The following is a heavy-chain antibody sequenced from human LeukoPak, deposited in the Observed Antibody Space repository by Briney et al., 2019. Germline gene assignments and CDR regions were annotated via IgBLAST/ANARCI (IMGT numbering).Heavy chain of an antibody. CDR1: GFTSSSYA. Sequence: TGGSLRLSCAASGFTSSSYAMHWVRQAPGKGLGWVAVISYDGSNKYYADSVKGRFTISRDNSKNTLYLQMNSLRAEDTAVYYCAKFPIAWDSSGYLEDWGQGTLVTVSS. D-gene: IGHD3-22*01. V-gene: IGHV3-30*04. J-gene: IGHJ4*02. CDR3: AKFPIAWDSSGYLED. CDR2: ISYDGSNK.